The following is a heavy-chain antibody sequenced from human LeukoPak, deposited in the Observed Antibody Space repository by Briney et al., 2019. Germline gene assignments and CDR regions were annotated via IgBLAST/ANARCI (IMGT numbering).Heavy chain of an antibody. CDR1: GFTFSSYA. J-gene: IGHJ4*02. Sequence: PGRSLRLSCAASGFTFSSYAMHWVRQAPGRGLEWVAVISYDGSNKYYADSVKGRFTISRDNSKNTLYLQMNSLRAEDTAVYYCARPDDVWFGESNPFDYWGQGTLVTVSS. CDR2: ISYDGSNK. D-gene: IGHD3-10*01. CDR3: ARPDDVWFGESNPFDY. V-gene: IGHV3-30-3*01.